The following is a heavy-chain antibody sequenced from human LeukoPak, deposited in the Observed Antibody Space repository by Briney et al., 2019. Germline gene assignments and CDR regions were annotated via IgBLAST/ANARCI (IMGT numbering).Heavy chain of an antibody. V-gene: IGHV3-49*03. Sequence: GGSLRLSCTASGFTFDDYAMSWSRQAPGKGLEWISFIRSNAYDGTTEYAASVKDRFTISRDDSKNIVYLHMNSLRVEDTAIYYCAKDRTVGASYWYFDLWGRGTLVTVSS. CDR1: GFTFDDYA. J-gene: IGHJ2*01. CDR3: AKDRTVGASYWYFDL. CDR2: IRSNAYDGTT. D-gene: IGHD1-26*01.